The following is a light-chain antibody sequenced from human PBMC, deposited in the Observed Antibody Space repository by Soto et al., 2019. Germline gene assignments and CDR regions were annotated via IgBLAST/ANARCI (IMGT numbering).Light chain of an antibody. V-gene: IGLV4-69*01. J-gene: IGLJ2*01. CDR1: SGHSSYA. CDR2: LNSDGSH. CDR3: QTWGSGIRVV. Sequence: QPVRTQSPSASASLGASVKLTCTLSSGHSSYAIAWHQQQPEKGPRYLMKLNSDGSHSKGDGIPDRFSGSSSGAERYLTISSLQSEDEADYYCQTWGSGIRVVFGGGTKVTVL.